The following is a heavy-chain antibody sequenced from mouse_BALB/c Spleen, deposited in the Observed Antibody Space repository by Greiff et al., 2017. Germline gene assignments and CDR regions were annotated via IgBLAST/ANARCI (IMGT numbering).Heavy chain of an antibody. D-gene: IGHD2-10*02. CDR2: ISSGSSTI. Sequence: EVKLVESGGGLVQPGGSRKLSCAASGFTFSSFGMHWVRQAPEKGLEWVAYISSGSSTIYYADTVKGRFTISRDNPKNTLFLQMTSLRSEDTAMYYCAREYGNYVAMDYWGQGTSVTVSS. CDR3: AREYGNYVAMDY. J-gene: IGHJ4*01. CDR1: GFTFSSFG. V-gene: IGHV5-17*02.